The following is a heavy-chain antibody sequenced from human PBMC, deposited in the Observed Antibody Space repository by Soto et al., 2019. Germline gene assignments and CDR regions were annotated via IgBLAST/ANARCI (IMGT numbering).Heavy chain of an antibody. Sequence: QVQLVKSGAEVKKPGASVRVSCKASGYTFTGYYMHWVRQAPGQGLEWMGWINPNSGGTNYAQKFQGWVTMTRDTSISTAYIELSRLRSDDTAVYYCARDRHDFWSGYYYYYGMDVWGQGTTVTVSS. D-gene: IGHD3-3*01. CDR3: ARDRHDFWSGYYYYYGMDV. CDR1: GYTFTGYY. J-gene: IGHJ6*02. V-gene: IGHV1-2*04. CDR2: INPNSGGT.